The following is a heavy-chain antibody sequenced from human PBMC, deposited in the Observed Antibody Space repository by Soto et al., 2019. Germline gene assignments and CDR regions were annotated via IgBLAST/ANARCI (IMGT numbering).Heavy chain of an antibody. V-gene: IGHV4-4*02. J-gene: IGHJ6*02. CDR1: GGSISSSNW. CDR3: ARAYSSSSVWGNYYYGMGV. Sequence: SETLSLTCAVSGGSISSSNWWSWVRQPPGKGLEWIGEIYHSGSTNYNPSLKSRVTISVDKSKNQFSLKLSSVTAADTAVYYCARAYSSSSVWGNYYYGMGVWGQGTTVTVSS. CDR2: IYHSGST. D-gene: IGHD6-6*01.